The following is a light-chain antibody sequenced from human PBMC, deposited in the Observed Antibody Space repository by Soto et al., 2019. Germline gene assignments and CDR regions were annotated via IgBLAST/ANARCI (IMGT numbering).Light chain of an antibody. CDR3: QQANSYPLT. V-gene: IGKV1D-12*01. CDR1: KGTNNW. Sequence: IQTTQSPSSVSASVADRVTITCRTSKGTNNWLAWYKQKPDKDPKLLIYTTSRLQSGAPSRFSGSGSGTDFTLTISSLQPEDFATYYCQQANSYPLTFGGGAKVEIK. CDR2: TTS. J-gene: IGKJ4*01.